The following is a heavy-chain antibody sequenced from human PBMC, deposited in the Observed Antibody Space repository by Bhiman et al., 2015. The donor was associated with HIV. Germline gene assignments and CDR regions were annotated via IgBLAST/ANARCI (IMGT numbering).Heavy chain of an antibody. Sequence: EVQLVESGGGLVQPGRSLRLSCAASGFTFDDYAMHWVRQAPGKGLEWVSGISWNSGSIRYADSVKGRFTISRDNAKNSLYLQMNSLRAEDTALYNCAKDTTLELRGGFDYWGQGTLVTVSS. V-gene: IGHV3-9*01. CDR1: GFTFDDYA. J-gene: IGHJ4*02. CDR2: ISWNSGSI. CDR3: AKDTTLELRGGFDY. D-gene: IGHD1-7*01.